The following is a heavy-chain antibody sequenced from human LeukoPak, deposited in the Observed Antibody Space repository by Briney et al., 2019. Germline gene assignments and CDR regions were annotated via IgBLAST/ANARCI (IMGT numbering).Heavy chain of an antibody. CDR3: AKPYGSGSYYPREFDY. CDR2: IRYDGSNK. V-gene: IGHV3-30*02. J-gene: IGHJ4*02. Sequence: GGSLRLSCAASGFTFSSYGMHWVRQAPGKGLEWAAFIRYDGSNKYYADSVKGRFTISRDNSKNTLYLQMNSLRAEDTAVYYCAKPYGSGSYYPREFDYWGQGTLVTVSS. CDR1: GFTFSSYG. D-gene: IGHD3-10*01.